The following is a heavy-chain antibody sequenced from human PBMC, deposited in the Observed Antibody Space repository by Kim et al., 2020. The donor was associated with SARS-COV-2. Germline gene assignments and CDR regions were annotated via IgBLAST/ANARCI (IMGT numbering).Heavy chain of an antibody. CDR3: ARERDYGGNSADFDY. V-gene: IGHV6-1*01. CDR2: TYYRSKWSN. Sequence: SQTLSPTCAISGDSVSSNSAAWNWIRQSPSRGLEWLGRTYYRSKWSNDYAVSVRSRITINPDTSKNQFSLQLNSVTPEDTAVYYCARERDYGGNSADFDYWGQGTLVTVSS. D-gene: IGHD4-17*01. J-gene: IGHJ4*02. CDR1: GDSVSSNSAA.